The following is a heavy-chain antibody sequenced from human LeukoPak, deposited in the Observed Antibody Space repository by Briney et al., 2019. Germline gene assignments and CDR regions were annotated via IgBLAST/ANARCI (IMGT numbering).Heavy chain of an antibody. D-gene: IGHD3-10*01. CDR1: GFTFSDYY. CDR2: ISSSGSTI. CDR3: ASLYGSGSYYIKHYYCYGMDV. J-gene: IGHJ6*02. Sequence: GGSLRLSCAASGFTFSDYYMSWIRQAPGKGLEWVSYISSSGSTIYYADSVKGRFTISRDNAKNSLYLQMNSLRAEDTAVYYCASLYGSGSYYIKHYYCYGMDVWAKGPRSPSP. V-gene: IGHV3-11*01.